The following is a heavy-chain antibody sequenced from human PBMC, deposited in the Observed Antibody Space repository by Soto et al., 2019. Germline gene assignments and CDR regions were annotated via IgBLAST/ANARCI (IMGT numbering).Heavy chain of an antibody. CDR1: GVSLNTADTW. CDR3: VRSRQMESGNDYGLDV. Sequence: QVQLQESGSGLVKPSQSLFLTCTVSGVSLNTADTWWSWIRQSPGKGLEFIGYSHSDGSTYYDASFRSRVIISADTSNSQFSLKLSSVTVADPAVYFCVRSRQMESGNDYGLDVWGQGTTVTFSS. J-gene: IGHJ6*02. D-gene: IGHD1-1*01. V-gene: IGHV4-30-4*01. CDR2: SHSDGST.